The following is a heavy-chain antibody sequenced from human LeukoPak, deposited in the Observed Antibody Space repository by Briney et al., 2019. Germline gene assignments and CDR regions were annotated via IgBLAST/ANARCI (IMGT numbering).Heavy chain of an antibody. V-gene: IGHV1-69*13. D-gene: IGHD5-18*01. CDR3: ARGGRRGAVDTAMVTP. Sequence: SVKVSCKASGGTFSSYAISWVRQTPGQGLEWMGGIIPIFGTANYAQKFQGRVTITADESTSTAYMELSSLRSEDTAVYYCARGGRRGAVDTAMVTPWGQGTLVTVSS. J-gene: IGHJ5*02. CDR1: GGTFSSYA. CDR2: IIPIFGTA.